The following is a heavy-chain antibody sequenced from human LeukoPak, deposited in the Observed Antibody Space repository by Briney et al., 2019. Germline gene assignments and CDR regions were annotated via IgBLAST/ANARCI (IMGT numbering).Heavy chain of an antibody. V-gene: IGHV4-39*01. CDR1: GGSISSSSYY. CDR3: ARYLNWFDP. CDR2: IYYSGST. J-gene: IGHJ5*02. Sequence: SETLALTCTVSGGSISSSSYYWGWIRQPPGKGLEWIGSIYYSGSTYYNPSLKSRVTISVDTSKNQFSLKLSSVTAADTAVYYCARYLNWFDPWGQGTLVTVSS.